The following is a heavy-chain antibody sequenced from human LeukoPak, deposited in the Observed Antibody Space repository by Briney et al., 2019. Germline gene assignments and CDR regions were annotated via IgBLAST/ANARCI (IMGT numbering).Heavy chain of an antibody. CDR1: RGSILDSTYY. CDR3: ARQSSGYYYGWFDP. V-gene: IGHV4-39*01. Sequence: PSETLSLTCTVSRGSILDSTYYWAWLRQPPGKGLEWIATIFYTGNTHYNPSLKSRVTMSVDTVKNQFFLNLNSVTAADTAVYECARQSSGYYYGWFDPWGQGTLVTVSS. J-gene: IGHJ5*02. D-gene: IGHD3-22*01. CDR2: IFYTGNT.